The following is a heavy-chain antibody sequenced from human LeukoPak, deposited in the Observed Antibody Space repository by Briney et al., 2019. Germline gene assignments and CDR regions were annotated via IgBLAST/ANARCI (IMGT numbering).Heavy chain of an antibody. Sequence: GGSLRLSCAASGFTFSSHGMHWVRQAPGKGLEWVAVISHDGSNIHYGDSVKGRFTTSRDNSKNTLYLQMNSLRAEDTAVYYCTKDPYRVVVATGNYLDPWGQGTLVTVSS. CDR1: GFTFSSHG. CDR2: ISHDGSNI. D-gene: IGHD2-15*01. CDR3: TKDPYRVVVATGNYLDP. V-gene: IGHV3-30*18. J-gene: IGHJ5*02.